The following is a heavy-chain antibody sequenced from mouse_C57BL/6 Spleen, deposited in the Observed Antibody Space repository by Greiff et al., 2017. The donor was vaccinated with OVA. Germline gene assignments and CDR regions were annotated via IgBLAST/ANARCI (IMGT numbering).Heavy chain of an antibody. Sequence: EVKVVESGEGLVKPGGSLKLSCAASGFTFSSYAMSWVRQTPEKRLEWVAYISSGGDYIYYADTVKGRFTISRDNARNTLYLQMSSLKSEDTAMYYCTRDPVITTVVAPGGWYFDVWGTGTTVTVSS. CDR2: ISSGGDYI. CDR3: TRDPVITTVVAPGGWYFDV. V-gene: IGHV5-9-1*02. CDR1: GFTFSSYA. D-gene: IGHD1-1*01. J-gene: IGHJ1*03.